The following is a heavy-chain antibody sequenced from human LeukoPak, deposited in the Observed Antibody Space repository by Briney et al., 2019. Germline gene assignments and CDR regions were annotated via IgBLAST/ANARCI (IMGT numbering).Heavy chain of an antibody. CDR2: ISTYDGDA. D-gene: IGHD5-18*01. V-gene: IGHV1-18*01. CDR3: ARAPSGFTYGPGDH. Sequence: GASVKVSCKASGYSFTSYGITWVRQAPRQGLEWMGWISTYDGDANYAQQLQGRVTMTTDTSTITAYMELRSLRSDDTAVYYCARAPSGFTYGPGDHWGQGTLVTVSS. J-gene: IGHJ4*02. CDR1: GYSFTSYG.